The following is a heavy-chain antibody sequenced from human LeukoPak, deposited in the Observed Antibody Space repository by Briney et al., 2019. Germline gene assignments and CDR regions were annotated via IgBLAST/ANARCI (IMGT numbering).Heavy chain of an antibody. J-gene: IGHJ4*02. Sequence: GGSLRLSCAASGFTFSSYAMHWVRQAPGKGLEWVAVISYDGSNKYYADSVKGRFTISRDNSKNTLYLRMNSLRAEDTAVYYCARGQQLYFDYWGQGTLVTVSS. V-gene: IGHV3-30-3*01. D-gene: IGHD6-13*01. CDR3: ARGQQLYFDY. CDR1: GFTFSSYA. CDR2: ISYDGSNK.